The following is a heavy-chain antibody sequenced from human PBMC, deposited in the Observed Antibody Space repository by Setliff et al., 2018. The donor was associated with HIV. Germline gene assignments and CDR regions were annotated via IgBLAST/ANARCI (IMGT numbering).Heavy chain of an antibody. V-gene: IGHV1-46*01. CDR2: INPSGGST. CDR1: GYTFTNYY. Sequence: ASVKVSCKASGYTFTNYYMHWVRQAPGQGLEWMGIINPSGGSTSHAQKFQGRVTITRDTSASIAYMELSSLRSEDTAVYYCARDRKQLWIYYFDYWGQGTLVTVSS. D-gene: IGHD5-18*01. CDR3: ARDRKQLWIYYFDY. J-gene: IGHJ4*02.